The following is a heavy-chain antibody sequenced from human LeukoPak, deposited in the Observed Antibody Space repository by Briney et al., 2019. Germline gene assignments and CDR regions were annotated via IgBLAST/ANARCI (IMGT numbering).Heavy chain of an antibody. J-gene: IGHJ4*02. D-gene: IGHD1-1*01. CDR1: GFTFSSYA. V-gene: IGHV3-23*01. CDR2: ISGSGGST. CDR3: AKDLREVHGTFDY. Sequence: GGSLRLSCAASGFTFSSYAMSWVRQAPGKGLEWVSAISGSGGSTYYADSVKGRFTISRDNSKNTLCLQMNSLRAEDTAVYYCAKDLREVHGTFDYWGQGTLVTVSS.